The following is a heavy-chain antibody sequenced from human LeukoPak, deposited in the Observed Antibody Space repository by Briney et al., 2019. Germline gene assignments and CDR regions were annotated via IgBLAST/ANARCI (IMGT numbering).Heavy chain of an antibody. CDR3: ARDSQVWGSYRPYFDY. V-gene: IGHV3-7*01. CDR1: GFTFSWSW. Sequence: PGGSLRLSCTASGFTFSWSWMSWVRQAPGKGLEWVANIKHDGSEKNYVDSVKGRFTIYRDNAKKSLYLQMNSLRAEDTAVYYCARDSQVWGSYRPYFDYWGQGTLVTVSS. J-gene: IGHJ4*02. D-gene: IGHD3-16*02. CDR2: IKHDGSEK.